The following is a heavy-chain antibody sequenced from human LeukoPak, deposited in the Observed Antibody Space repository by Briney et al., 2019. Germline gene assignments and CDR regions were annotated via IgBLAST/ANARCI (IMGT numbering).Heavy chain of an antibody. CDR3: ASTPAYYYDSSGYYDY. V-gene: IGHV1-46*01. D-gene: IGHD3-22*01. Sequence: GASVKVSFKASGYTFTSYYMHWVRQAPGQGLEWMGIINPSGGSTSYAQKFQGRVTMTRDTSTSTVYMELSSLRSEDTAVYYCASTPAYYYDSSGYYDYWGQGTLVTVPS. J-gene: IGHJ4*02. CDR1: GYTFTSYY. CDR2: INPSGGST.